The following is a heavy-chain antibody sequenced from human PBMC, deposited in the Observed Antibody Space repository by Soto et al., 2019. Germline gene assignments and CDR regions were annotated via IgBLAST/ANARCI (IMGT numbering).Heavy chain of an antibody. CDR2: IRSKANSYAT. CDR1: GFTFSGSA. J-gene: IGHJ4*02. D-gene: IGHD3-16*01. CDR3: PSQGYGLRFGGQEDS. Sequence: GGSLRLSCAASGFTFSGSAMHWVRQASGKGLEWVGRIRSKANSYATAYAASVKGRFTISRDDPKNTAYLQMNSMKTEDTAVHYCPSQGYGLRFGGQEDSGGQGPLVTVSS. V-gene: IGHV3-73*01.